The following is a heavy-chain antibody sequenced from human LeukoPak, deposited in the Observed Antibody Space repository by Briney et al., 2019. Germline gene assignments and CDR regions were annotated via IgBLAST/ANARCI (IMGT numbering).Heavy chain of an antibody. D-gene: IGHD4-11*01. CDR1: GFTFSSYG. CDR2: IWYDGSNK. V-gene: IGHV3-33*01. J-gene: IGHJ5*02. Sequence: GGSLRVSCAASGFTFSSYGMHWVRQAPGKGLEWVAVIWYDGSNKYYADSVKGRFTISRNNSKNTLYLQMNSLRAEDTAVYYCARDLQATVTPVFEFDPWGQGTLVTVSS. CDR3: ARDLQATVTPVFEFDP.